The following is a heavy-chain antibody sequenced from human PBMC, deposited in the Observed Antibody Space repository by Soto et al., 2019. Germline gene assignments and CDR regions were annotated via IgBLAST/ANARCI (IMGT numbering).Heavy chain of an antibody. CDR1: GFTFXSYW. CDR2: INGDGSST. D-gene: IGHD4-17*01. Sequence: EVQLVESGGGLVQPGGSLRLSCATSGFTFXSYWMHWVRQAPGTGLVWVSRINGDGSSTTYADSVKGRFAISRDNAKNTLYLQVNSLRAEDTAVYYCARGGYSDYARGLDYWGQGTLVTVSS. V-gene: IGHV3-74*03. J-gene: IGHJ4*02. CDR3: ARGGYSDYARGLDY.